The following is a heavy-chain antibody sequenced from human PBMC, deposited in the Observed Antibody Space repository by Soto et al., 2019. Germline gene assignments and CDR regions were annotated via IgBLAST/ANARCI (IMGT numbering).Heavy chain of an antibody. D-gene: IGHD6-6*01. CDR1: GDSINSGAYY. J-gene: IGHJ6*02. CDR2: IYYPGTT. CDR3: AREGYQYSGMDV. Sequence: QVQLQESGSGLVKPSQTLSLTCTVSGDSINSGAYYWSWIRQHPGEGLEWIGYIYYPGTTSYRLSLRSRVTMSLDTSKNQFSLNLSFVTAADTAIYYCAREGYQYSGMDVWGQGTTVTVSS. V-gene: IGHV4-31*03.